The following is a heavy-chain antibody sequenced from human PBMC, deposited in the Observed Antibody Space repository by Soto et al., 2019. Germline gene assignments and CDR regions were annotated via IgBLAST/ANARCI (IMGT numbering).Heavy chain of an antibody. J-gene: IGHJ3*02. D-gene: IGHD3-10*01. CDR1: GFTFSSYA. Sequence: GGSLRLSCAATGFTFSSYAMGWVLPAPWNVLEWVPAISGSRGSTYYADSVKSRFTTSRDNSKNTLYLQMNSLRAEDPAVYYCAQAEFPLGWGDAFDIWGQGTMVTVSS. CDR2: ISGSRGST. CDR3: AQAEFPLGWGDAFDI. V-gene: IGHV3-23*01.